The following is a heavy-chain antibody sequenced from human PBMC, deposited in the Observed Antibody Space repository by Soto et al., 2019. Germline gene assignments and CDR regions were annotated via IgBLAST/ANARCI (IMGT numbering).Heavy chain of an antibody. CDR3: ARDSAYCGGDCYSHYFDY. CDR2: IYYSGST. V-gene: IGHV4-31*03. J-gene: IGHJ4*02. CDR1: GGSISSGGYY. D-gene: IGHD2-21*02. Sequence: QVQLQESGPGLVKPSQTLSLTCTVSGGSISSGGYYWSWIRQHPVKGLEWIGYIYYSGSTYYNPSLKSRVTISVDTSKNQFSLKLSSVTAADTAVYYCARDSAYCGGDCYSHYFDYWGQGTLVTVSS.